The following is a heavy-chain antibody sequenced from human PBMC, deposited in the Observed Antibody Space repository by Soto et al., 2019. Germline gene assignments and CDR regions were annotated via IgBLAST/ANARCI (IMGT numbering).Heavy chain of an antibody. CDR3: AKELGYSSGWDSFDY. CDR1: GFTFSSYA. Sequence: EVPLLESGGGLVQPGGSLRLSCAASGFTFSSYAMSWVRQAPGKGLEWVSAISGSGGSTYYADSVKGRFTISRDNSXXTLYLQMNSLRAEDTAVYYCAKELGYSSGWDSFDYWGQGTLVTVSS. J-gene: IGHJ4*02. CDR2: ISGSGGST. V-gene: IGHV3-23*01. D-gene: IGHD6-19*01.